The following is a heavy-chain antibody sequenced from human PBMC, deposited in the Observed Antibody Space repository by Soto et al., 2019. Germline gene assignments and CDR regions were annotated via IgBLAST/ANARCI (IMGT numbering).Heavy chain of an antibody. J-gene: IGHJ6*02. Sequence: PSETLSLTCAVYGGSFSGYYWSWIRQPPGKGLEWIGEINHSGSTNYNPSLKSRVTISVDTSKNQFSLKLSSVTAADTAVYYCARILRGTAMVTRYYYGMDVWGQGTTVTVSS. CDR2: INHSGST. CDR3: ARILRGTAMVTRYYYGMDV. D-gene: IGHD5-18*01. V-gene: IGHV4-34*01. CDR1: GGSFSGYY.